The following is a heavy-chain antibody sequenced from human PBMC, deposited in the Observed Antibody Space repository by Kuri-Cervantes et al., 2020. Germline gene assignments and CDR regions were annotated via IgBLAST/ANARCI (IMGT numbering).Heavy chain of an antibody. D-gene: IGHD2-15*01. CDR3: ARVVAATPYYYYYMDV. V-gene: IGHV3-7*01. J-gene: IGHJ6*03. CDR2: IKQDGSEK. Sequence: LSLTCAASGFTFSSYWMSWVRQAPGKGLEWVANIKQDGSEKYYVDSVKGRFTISRDNAKNSLYLQMNSLRAEDTAVYYCARVVAATPYYYYYMDVWGKGTTVTVSS. CDR1: GFTFSSYW.